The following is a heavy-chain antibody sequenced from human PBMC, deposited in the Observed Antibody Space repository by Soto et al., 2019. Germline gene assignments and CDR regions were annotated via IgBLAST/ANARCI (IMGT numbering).Heavy chain of an antibody. CDR2: MKKDGSEK. CDR3: AKLGSGYYTGLYFEY. V-gene: IGHV3-7*03. CDR1: GFTFGDYW. J-gene: IGHJ4*02. Sequence: PGGSLRLSCAASGFTFGDYWMSWVRQAPGKGLEWVAHMKKDGSEKYYVDSVKGRFTVSRDNTKNSLYLQMNSLRAEDTAVYYCAKLGSGYYTGLYFEYWGQGTLVTVS. D-gene: IGHD3-3*01.